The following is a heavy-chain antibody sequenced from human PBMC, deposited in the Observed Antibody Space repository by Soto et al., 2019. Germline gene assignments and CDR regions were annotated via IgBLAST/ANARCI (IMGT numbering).Heavy chain of an antibody. CDR2: IYWDDDE. D-gene: IGHD2-15*01. CDR3: AHSTLLR. V-gene: IGHV2-5*02. Sequence: QITLKESGPTLVKPTQTHTLTCTLSGLSLTTTGVGVGWIRQRPGKALEWLALIYWDDDERLSPSLKSRLTITKDTSKNQVVLTLTNMDPVDTGTYYCAHSTLLRWGQGTPVTVSS. J-gene: IGHJ4*02. CDR1: GLSLTTTGVG.